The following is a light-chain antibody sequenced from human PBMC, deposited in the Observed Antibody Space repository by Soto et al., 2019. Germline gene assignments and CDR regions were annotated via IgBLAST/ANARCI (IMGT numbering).Light chain of an antibody. V-gene: IGKV1-5*03. CDR1: QSISSW. CDR3: QQYNSYAAT. J-gene: IGKJ1*01. CDR2: KAS. Sequence: DIQMTQSPSTLSASVGDRVTITGRASQSISSWLAWYQQKPGKAPKLLIYKASSLESGVPSRFSGSGSGTEFTLTISSLQPDDFATYYCQQYNSYAATFGQGTKV.